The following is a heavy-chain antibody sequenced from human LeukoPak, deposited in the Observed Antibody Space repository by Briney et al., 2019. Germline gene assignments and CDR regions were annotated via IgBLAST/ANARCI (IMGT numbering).Heavy chain of an antibody. CDR1: GGSIRSYH. CDR3: ATQAGGYASRSFDY. D-gene: IGHD5-18*01. J-gene: IGHJ4*02. CDR2: SRYTGST. Sequence: SETLSLTCTVSGGSIRSYHWNWVRQPLGKGLKWIGYSRYTGSTDCNPALKSRVTISVDTSKNQFTLKVTSVTAADAAVYYCATQAGGYASRSFDYWGQGTLVTVST. V-gene: IGHV4-59*08.